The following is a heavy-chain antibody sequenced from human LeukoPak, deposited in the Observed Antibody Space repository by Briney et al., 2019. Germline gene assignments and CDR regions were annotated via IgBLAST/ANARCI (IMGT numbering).Heavy chain of an antibody. J-gene: IGHJ4*02. CDR1: GFTLSSYW. CDR2: IKQDGSEK. D-gene: IGHD1-14*01. V-gene: IGHV3-7*01. Sequence: PGGSLRLSCAASGFTLSSYWMSWVRQAPGKGLEWVANIKQDGSEKYYVDSVKGRFTISRDNAKNSLYLQMNSLRAEDTAVYYCARERKPAGYSDYWGQGTLVTVSS. CDR3: ARERKPAGYSDY.